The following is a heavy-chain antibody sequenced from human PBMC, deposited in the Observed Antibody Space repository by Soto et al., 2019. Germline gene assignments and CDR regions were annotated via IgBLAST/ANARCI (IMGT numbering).Heavy chain of an antibody. CDR2: ISGSGGST. CDR1: GFTFSSYE. D-gene: IGHD3-3*01. Sequence: EVQLVESGGDLVQPGRSLRLSCAASGFTFSSYEFNWVRQAPGKGLEWVSAISGSGGSTYYADSVKGRFTISRDNSKNTLYLQMNSLRAEDTAVYYCANGITIFGVVIIPFDYWGQGTLVTVSS. J-gene: IGHJ4*02. CDR3: ANGITIFGVVIIPFDY. V-gene: IGHV3-23*04.